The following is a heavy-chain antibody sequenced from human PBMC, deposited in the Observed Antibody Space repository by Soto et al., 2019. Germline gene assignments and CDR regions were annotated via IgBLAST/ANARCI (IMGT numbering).Heavy chain of an antibody. J-gene: IGHJ4*02. Sequence: QVQLVESGGGVVQPGRSLRLSCAASGFTFSSYAMRWVRQAPGKGLEWVAVISYDGSNKYYADSVKGRFTISRDNSKNTLYLQMNSLRAEDTAVYYCARDPTYYYDSSGYYGLDYWGQGTLVTVSS. CDR3: ARDPTYYYDSSGYYGLDY. CDR1: GFTFSSYA. D-gene: IGHD3-22*01. V-gene: IGHV3-30-3*01. CDR2: ISYDGSNK.